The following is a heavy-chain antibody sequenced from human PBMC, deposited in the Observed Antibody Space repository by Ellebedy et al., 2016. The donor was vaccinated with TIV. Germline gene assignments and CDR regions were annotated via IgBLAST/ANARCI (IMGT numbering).Heavy chain of an antibody. D-gene: IGHD3-3*01. CDR1: GFTFSSYG. CDR3: AKGTYYDFWSGSEYNWFDP. Sequence: GGSLRLSXAASGFTFSSYGMHWVRQAPGKGLEWVAVISYDGSNKYYADSVKGRFTISRDNSKNTLYLQMNSLRAEDTAVYYCAKGTYYDFWSGSEYNWFDPWGQGTLVTVSS. V-gene: IGHV3-30*18. J-gene: IGHJ5*02. CDR2: ISYDGSNK.